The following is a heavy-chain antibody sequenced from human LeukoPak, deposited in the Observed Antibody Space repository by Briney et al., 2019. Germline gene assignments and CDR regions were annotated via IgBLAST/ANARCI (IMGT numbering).Heavy chain of an antibody. CDR3: AKTGTPWYYFDC. D-gene: IGHD6-13*01. CDR1: GFTFGSYA. CDR2: ISGSGGST. Sequence: GGSLRLSCAASGFTFGSYAMSWVRQAPGRGLEWVSAISGSGGSTYYADSVKGRFTISRDNSKNTLYLQMNSLRAEDTAVYYCAKTGTPWYYFDCWGQGTLVTVSS. J-gene: IGHJ4*02. V-gene: IGHV3-23*01.